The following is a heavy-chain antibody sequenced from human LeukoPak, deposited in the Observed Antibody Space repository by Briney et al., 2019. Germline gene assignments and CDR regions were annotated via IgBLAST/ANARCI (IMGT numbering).Heavy chain of an antibody. J-gene: IGHJ4*02. CDR1: GFTFSSYE. CDR3: ARILLWFGELYDY. V-gene: IGHV3-48*03. Sequence: GGSLRLSCAASGFTFSSYEMNWVRQAPGKGLEWVSYISSSGSTIYYADSVMGRFTISRDNAKNSLYLRMNSLRAEDTAVYYCARILLWFGELYDYWGQGTLVTVSS. D-gene: IGHD3-10*01. CDR2: ISSSGSTI.